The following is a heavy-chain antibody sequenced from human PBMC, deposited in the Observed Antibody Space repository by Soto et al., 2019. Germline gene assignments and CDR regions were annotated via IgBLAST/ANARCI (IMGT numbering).Heavy chain of an antibody. CDR3: ARQGRNTKIVILRHYATDF. CDR2: ILYSGDT. J-gene: IGHJ6*02. CDR1: SGSISTNSYL. Sequence: SETLSLTCSVSSGSISTNSYLWGWIRPPPGKGLEWIGAILYSGDTYYSESLKSRVTMSVDTAKNQFSLKLNSVTAADTAVYYCARQGRNTKIVILRHYATDFWGQGTAVTVSS. D-gene: IGHD3-22*01. V-gene: IGHV4-39*01.